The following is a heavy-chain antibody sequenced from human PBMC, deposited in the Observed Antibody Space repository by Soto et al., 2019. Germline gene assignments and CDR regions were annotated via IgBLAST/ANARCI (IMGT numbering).Heavy chain of an antibody. CDR3: ARDCSGGSCPSGSFDI. CDR2: ISGSGSYI. D-gene: IGHD2-15*01. J-gene: IGHJ3*02. Sequence: GGSLRLSCAVSGFTFSSYSINWVRQAPGKGLEWVSFISGSGSYIYYADSVKGRFTISRDNAKNSLYMEMNSLRAEDTAVYYCARDCSGGSCPSGSFDIWGQGTMVTVSS. V-gene: IGHV3-21*01. CDR1: GFTFSSYS.